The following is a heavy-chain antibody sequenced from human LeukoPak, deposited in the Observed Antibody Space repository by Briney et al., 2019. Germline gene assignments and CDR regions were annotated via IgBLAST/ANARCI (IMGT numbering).Heavy chain of an antibody. CDR2: ISYDGSNR. CDR3: AKRHDSSGYCLDN. D-gene: IGHD3-22*01. J-gene: IGHJ4*02. Sequence: GGSLRLSCAASGFTFSSYAMHWVRQAPGKGLGWVAAISYDGSNRYYADSVKGRFTISRDNSKNTLYLQMDSLRPEDTAVYYCAKRHDSSGYCLDNWGQGTLVTVSS. V-gene: IGHV3-30-3*01. CDR1: GFTFSSYA.